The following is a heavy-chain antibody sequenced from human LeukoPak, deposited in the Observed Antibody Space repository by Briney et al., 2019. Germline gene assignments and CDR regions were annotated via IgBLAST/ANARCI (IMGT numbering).Heavy chain of an antibody. V-gene: IGHV3-7*03. J-gene: IGHJ5*02. Sequence: GGSLRLSCAASGFTFSSYWMNWVRQVPGKGLEWVANIKQDGTEKYYLDSVKGRFTISRDNAKNSLYLQMNSLRAEDTAIYYCARWAGGFDPWGQGTLVTVSS. D-gene: IGHD1-26*01. CDR1: GFTFSSYW. CDR2: IKQDGTEK. CDR3: ARWAGGFDP.